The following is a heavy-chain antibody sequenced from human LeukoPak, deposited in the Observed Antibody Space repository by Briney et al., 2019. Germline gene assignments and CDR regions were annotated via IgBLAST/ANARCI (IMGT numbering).Heavy chain of an antibody. J-gene: IGHJ5*02. D-gene: IGHD3-10*01. CDR1: GYTFTSNY. CDR3: AKVRGPAPSDDNWFDP. CDR2: IYPRDGST. V-gene: IGHV1-46*01. Sequence: GASVKVSSKASGYTFTSNYIHWVRQAPGQGLEWMGMIYPRDGSTSYAQKFQGRVTMTTDTSTSTAYMELRSLRSDDTAVYYCAKVRGPAPSDDNWFDPWGQGTLVTVSS.